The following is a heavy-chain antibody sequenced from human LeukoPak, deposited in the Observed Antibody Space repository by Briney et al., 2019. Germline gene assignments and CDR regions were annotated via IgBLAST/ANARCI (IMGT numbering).Heavy chain of an antibody. CDR1: GGSFSGYY. J-gene: IGHJ4*02. CDR3: ARGLWQWLVDY. Sequence: PSETLSLTCAVYGGSFSGYYWSWIRQPPGKGLEWIGEINHSGSTNYNPSLKSRVTISVDTSKNQFSLKLSSVTAADTAVYYCARGLWQWLVDYWGQGTLVTVSS. CDR2: INHSGST. D-gene: IGHD6-19*01. V-gene: IGHV4-34*01.